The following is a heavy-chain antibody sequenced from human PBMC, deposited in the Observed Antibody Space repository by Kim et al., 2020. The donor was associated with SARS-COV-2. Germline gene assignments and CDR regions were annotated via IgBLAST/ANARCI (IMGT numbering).Heavy chain of an antibody. CDR1: GGSTTDSY. V-gene: IGHV4-59*12. D-gene: IGHD3-22*01. Sequence: SETLSLTCSVSGGSTTDSYWTWVRQPPGKGLEWIGSIYYSGSTNYNPSLKGRVSMSVDTSKNQFSLNLSSVTAADSAFYYCTRRSYYETWFDPWGQGTLVTVAS. J-gene: IGHJ5*02. CDR2: IYYSGST. CDR3: TRRSYYETWFDP.